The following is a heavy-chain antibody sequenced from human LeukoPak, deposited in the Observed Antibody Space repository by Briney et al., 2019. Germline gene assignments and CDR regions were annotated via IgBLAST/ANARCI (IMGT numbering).Heavy chain of an antibody. Sequence: GGSLRLSCSASGFSVSTYNIHWVRQAPGKGLEWVAFIRYDGTNKYYADSVKGRFTISRDTSRNTVNLQMNSLRAEDTALYYCAGGNMIIPDYWGQGTLVTVSS. CDR1: GFSVSTYN. J-gene: IGHJ4*02. V-gene: IGHV3-30*02. CDR3: AGGNMIIPDY. CDR2: IRYDGTNK. D-gene: IGHD3-16*01.